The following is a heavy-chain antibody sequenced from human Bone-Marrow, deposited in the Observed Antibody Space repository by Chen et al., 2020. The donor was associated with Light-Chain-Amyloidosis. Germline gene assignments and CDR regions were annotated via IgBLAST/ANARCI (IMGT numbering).Heavy chain of an antibody. CDR1: GFTFSGAW. V-gene: IGHV3-15*01. Sequence: EVHLVESGGGLVKHGGSLRRSCAASGFTFSGAWMSWVRQAPGKGLEWLGRIKSDADGGTTDYAAPVQGRFSISRDDSKKTLYLQMSSLKIEDTAMYYCTTDGRTDYWGQGTLVTVSS. CDR3: TTDGRTDY. CDR2: IKSDADGGTT. J-gene: IGHJ4*02.